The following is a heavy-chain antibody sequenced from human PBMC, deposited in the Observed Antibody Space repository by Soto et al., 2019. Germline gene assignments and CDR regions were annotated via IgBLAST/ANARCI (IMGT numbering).Heavy chain of an antibody. Sequence: VQLEESGGGLVQPGGSLRLSCAASGFTFGSYWMSWVRQAPGKGLEWLATIKWDASEKKYVDSVKGRFTMSRDNAKNSLYLQMDSLRAEDTAVYYCAGDSGYGSGTSVNHYHDYWGHGTLVTVSS. D-gene: IGHD3-10*01. V-gene: IGHV3-7*01. CDR1: GFTFGSYW. CDR3: AGDSGYGSGTSVNHYHDY. J-gene: IGHJ4*01. CDR2: IKWDASEK.